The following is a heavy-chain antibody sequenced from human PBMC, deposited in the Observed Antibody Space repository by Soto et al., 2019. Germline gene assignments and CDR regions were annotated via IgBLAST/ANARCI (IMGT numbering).Heavy chain of an antibody. D-gene: IGHD2-2*01. CDR2: ISGSGGST. J-gene: IGHJ4*02. Sequence: PGGSLRLSCAASGFTFSSYAMSWVRQAPGKGLEWVSAISGSGGSTYYADSVKGRFTISRDNSKNTLYLQMNSLRAEDTAVYYCATQGDCSSTSCPNWGQGTLVTVSS. V-gene: IGHV3-23*01. CDR1: GFTFSSYA. CDR3: ATQGDCSSTSCPN.